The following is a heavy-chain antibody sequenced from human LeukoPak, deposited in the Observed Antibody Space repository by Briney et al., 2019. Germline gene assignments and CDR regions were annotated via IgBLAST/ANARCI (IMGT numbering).Heavy chain of an antibody. V-gene: IGHV4-59*08. J-gene: IGHJ4*02. CDR2: IYDSGST. D-gene: IGHD6-19*01. Sequence: PSETLSLTCTVSGGSISSYYWSWIRQPPGKGLEWTGYIYDSGSTNYNPSLKSRVTISVDTSKNQFSLKLSSVTAADTAVYYCARKSSGWFVEWGQGTLVTVSS. CDR1: GGSISSYY. CDR3: ARKSSGWFVE.